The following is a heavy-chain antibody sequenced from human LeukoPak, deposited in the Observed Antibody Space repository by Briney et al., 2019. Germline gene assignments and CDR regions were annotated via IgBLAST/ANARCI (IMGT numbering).Heavy chain of an antibody. CDR1: GYDFTYYW. CDR3: ASKGYSDLNDPFDK. J-gene: IGHJ3*02. Sequence: GESLKISCKASGYDFTYYWIGWVRQMPGKGLECVAMIYPSDSETRYSPSFRGHVTISVDRSISTAYLQWSSLKASDTGMYYCASKGYSDLNDPFDKWGLGTMVTVSS. CDR2: IYPSDSET. V-gene: IGHV5-51*01. D-gene: IGHD2-15*01.